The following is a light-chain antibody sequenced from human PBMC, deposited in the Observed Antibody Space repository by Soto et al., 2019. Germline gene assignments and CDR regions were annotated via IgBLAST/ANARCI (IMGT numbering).Light chain of an antibody. CDR1: QSVSSY. Sequence: EIVLTQSPDTLSLSPGESATLSCRASQSVSSYLAWYQQKPGQAPRLLIYDASNRATGIPARFSGSGSGTDFTLTISSLEPEDFAVYYCQQRSNWPPTFGGGTKVDIK. CDR2: DAS. CDR3: QQRSNWPPT. J-gene: IGKJ4*01. V-gene: IGKV3-11*01.